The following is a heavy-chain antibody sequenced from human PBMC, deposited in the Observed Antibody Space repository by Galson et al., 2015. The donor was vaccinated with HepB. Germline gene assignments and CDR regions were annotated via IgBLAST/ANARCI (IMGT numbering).Heavy chain of an antibody. Sequence: SLRLSCAASGFTFGSYWMNWVRQAPGKGLERVANVNQEGSEKYYVDSVKGRFTISRDNARNSLFLQMNGLRAEDTAVYYCARPRASSGWFYAFDIWGLGTLVTVSS. CDR3: ARPRASSGWFYAFDI. CDR1: GFTFGSYW. J-gene: IGHJ3*02. D-gene: IGHD6-19*01. CDR2: VNQEGSEK. V-gene: IGHV3-7*03.